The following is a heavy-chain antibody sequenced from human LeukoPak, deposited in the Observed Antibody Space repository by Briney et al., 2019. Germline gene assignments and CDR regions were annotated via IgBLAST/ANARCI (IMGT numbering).Heavy chain of an antibody. V-gene: IGHV1-18*01. J-gene: IGHJ4*02. Sequence: ASVKVSCKASGYTFTTYSLCWLRQAPGQGPEWMGCISPYDGDTNSAQYLQGRVTMTTDSSTTTAYMELRSLRSDDTALYYCARLTDVVLMLTFDYWGQGTLVTVSS. CDR2: ISPYDGDT. CDR1: GYTFTTYS. CDR3: ARLTDVVLMLTFDY. D-gene: IGHD2-8*01.